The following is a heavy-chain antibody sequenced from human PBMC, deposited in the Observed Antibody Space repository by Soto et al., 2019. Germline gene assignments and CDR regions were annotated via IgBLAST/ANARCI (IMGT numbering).Heavy chain of an antibody. D-gene: IGHD6-19*01. CDR2: IWYDGSNK. V-gene: IGHV3-33*01. Sequence: GGSLRLSCAASGFTFSSYGMHWVRQAPGKGLEWVAVIWYDGSNKYYADSVKGRFTISRDNSKNTLYLQMNSLRAEDTAVYYCARETIAVAGNGAFDIWGQGTMVTVSS. CDR1: GFTFSSYG. CDR3: ARETIAVAGNGAFDI. J-gene: IGHJ3*02.